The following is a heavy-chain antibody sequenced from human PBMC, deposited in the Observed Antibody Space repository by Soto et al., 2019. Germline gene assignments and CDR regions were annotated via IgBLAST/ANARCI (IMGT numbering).Heavy chain of an antibody. CDR3: ARDSSGVTTYFDS. V-gene: IGHV3-33*01. D-gene: IGHD4-17*01. Sequence: QVQLVESGGGVVQPGRSLRLSCAASGFSFRSHGMHWVRQAPGKGLEWVAVIWDDGSKKYYADSVKGRFTISRDNSKNTLYLEMNSLRAEDTAVYYCARDSSGVTTYFDSWGQGSLVTVSS. CDR2: IWDDGSKK. CDR1: GFSFRSHG. J-gene: IGHJ4*02.